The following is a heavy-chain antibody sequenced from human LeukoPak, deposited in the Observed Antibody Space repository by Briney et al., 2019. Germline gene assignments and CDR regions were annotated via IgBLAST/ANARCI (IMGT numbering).Heavy chain of an antibody. CDR1: GFTFSSYG. CDR2: IRYDGSNK. D-gene: IGHD1-1*01. CDR3: AKVTVQLERRRAFDI. Sequence: PGGSLRRSCAASGFTFSSYGMHWVRQAPGKGLEGVAFIRYDGSNKYYADSVKGRFTISRDNSKNTLYLQMNSLRAEDTAVYYCAKVTVQLERRRAFDIWGQGTMVTVSS. V-gene: IGHV3-30*02. J-gene: IGHJ3*02.